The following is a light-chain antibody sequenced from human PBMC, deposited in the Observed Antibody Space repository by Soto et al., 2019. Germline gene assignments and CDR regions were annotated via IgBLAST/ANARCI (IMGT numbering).Light chain of an antibody. CDR2: EVS. CDR1: SSDVGTYNR. CDR3: SSFTSRTTLV. J-gene: IGLJ2*01. Sequence: QSVLTQPPSVSGSPGQSVTISCTGTSSDVGTYNRVSWYQQPPGTAPKLMIYEVSNRPSGVSDRFSGSKSGITASLTISGLQAEDEADYYCSSFTSRTTLVFGGWTKVTVL. V-gene: IGLV2-18*02.